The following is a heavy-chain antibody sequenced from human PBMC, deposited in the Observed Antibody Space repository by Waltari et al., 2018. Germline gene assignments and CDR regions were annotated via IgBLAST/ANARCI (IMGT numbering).Heavy chain of an antibody. Sequence: EVQLVDSGGGLVQPGGSLRLSCAASGFTFSSYWMSWVRQVPGKGREGGDKIKQEGRRKNYVDSVKGRVTISRDNAKNSLYLQMNNLRAEDTAVDYCARDSNWNPNWFDPWGQGTLVTVSS. CDR2: IKQEGRRK. V-gene: IGHV3-7*01. D-gene: IGHD1-1*01. CDR1: GFTFSSYW. J-gene: IGHJ5*02. CDR3: ARDSNWNPNWFDP.